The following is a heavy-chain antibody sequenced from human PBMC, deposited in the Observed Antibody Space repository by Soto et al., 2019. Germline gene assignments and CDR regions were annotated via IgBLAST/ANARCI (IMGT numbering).Heavy chain of an antibody. V-gene: IGHV4-4*07. D-gene: IGHD5-12*01. J-gene: IGHJ4*02. CDR1: CGSINTFY. CDR2: ILSSGST. Sequence: NPSETLSLTCTVSCGSINTFYWSWVRQPAGKGLEWIGRILSSGSTSFNPSLESRVAMSVDTSKNHFSLNLSSVTAADMAVYYCAREGSYSAYNFAHGIQLWSFDFWGQGALVTVSS. CDR3: AREGSYSAYNFAHGIQLWSFDF.